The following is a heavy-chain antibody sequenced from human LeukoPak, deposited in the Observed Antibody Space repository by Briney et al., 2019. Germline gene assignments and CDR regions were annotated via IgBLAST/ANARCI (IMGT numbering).Heavy chain of an antibody. CDR2: IYTSGST. CDR3: ARDVAAAGLGDDAFDI. J-gene: IGHJ3*02. CDR1: GGSISSGGYY. V-gene: IGHV4-61*02. D-gene: IGHD6-13*01. Sequence: PSETLSLTCTVSGGSISSGGYYWSWIRQPAGKGLEWIGRIYTSGSTNYNPSLKSRVTMSVDTSKNQFSLKLSSVTAADTAVYYCARDVAAAGLGDDAFDIWGQGTMVTVSS.